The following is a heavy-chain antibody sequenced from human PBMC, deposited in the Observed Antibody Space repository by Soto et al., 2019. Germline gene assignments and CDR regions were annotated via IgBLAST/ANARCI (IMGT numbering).Heavy chain of an antibody. J-gene: IGHJ6*02. CDR2: IIPIFGTA. Sequence: ASVKVSCKASGGTFSSYAISWVRQAPGQGLEWMGGIIPIFGTANYAQKFQGRVTITADESTSTAYMALSSLRSEDTAVYYCARDQTGRDIYSYYYYGMDVWGQGTTVTVSS. V-gene: IGHV1-69*13. CDR1: GGTFSSYA. D-gene: IGHD2-15*01. CDR3: ARDQTGRDIYSYYYYGMDV.